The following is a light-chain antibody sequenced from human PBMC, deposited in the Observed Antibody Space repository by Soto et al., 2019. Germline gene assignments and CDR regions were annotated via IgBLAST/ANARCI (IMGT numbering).Light chain of an antibody. CDR1: TGTVTSGHY. CDR2: DTS. CDR3: LLPYSDAWV. J-gene: IGLJ3*02. V-gene: IGLV7-46*01. Sequence: QAVVTQETSMSVSPGGTVTLTCGSSTGTVTSGHYPYWFQQKPGQAPRTLIYDTSNKQSWTPARFSSSLLGGKAALTLSGAQPEDEADYYCLLPYSDAWVFGGGTQLTVL.